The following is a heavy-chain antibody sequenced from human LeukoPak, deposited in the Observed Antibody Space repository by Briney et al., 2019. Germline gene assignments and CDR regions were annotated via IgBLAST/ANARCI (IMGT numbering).Heavy chain of an antibody. V-gene: IGHV4-39*07. CDR3: ARERGYYYDSSGYYFDY. CDR1: GGSISSSSYY. D-gene: IGHD3-22*01. CDR2: IYYSGST. J-gene: IGHJ4*02. Sequence: PSETLSLTCTVSGGSISSSSYYWGWIRQPPGKGLEWIGSIYYSGSTYYNPSLKSRVTISVDTSKNQFSLKLSSVTAADTAVYYCARERGYYYDSSGYYFDYWGQGTLVTVSS.